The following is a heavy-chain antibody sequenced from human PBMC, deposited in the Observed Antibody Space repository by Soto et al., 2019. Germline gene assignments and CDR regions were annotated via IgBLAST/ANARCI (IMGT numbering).Heavy chain of an antibody. CDR2: IIPIFGTA. CDR1: GGTFSSYS. CDR3: ARDPAPTMIVGLAY. V-gene: IGHV1-69*13. D-gene: IGHD3-22*01. Sequence: SVKVSCKASGGTFSSYSISWVRHAPGQGLEWMGGIIPIFGTANYAQKFQGRVTITADESTSTAYMELSSLRSEDTAVYYCARDPAPTMIVGLAYWGQGTLVTVSS. J-gene: IGHJ4*02.